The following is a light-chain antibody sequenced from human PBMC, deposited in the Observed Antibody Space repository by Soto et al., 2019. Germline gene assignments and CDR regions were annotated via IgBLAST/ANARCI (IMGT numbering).Light chain of an antibody. CDR2: DAS. V-gene: IGKV3-11*01. CDR3: QQRSNWPIT. Sequence: EIVLTQSPGTLSLSPGERATLSCRASQSVSSYLAWYQQKPGQAPRLLIYDASNRATGIPARFSGSGSGTDSTLTISSLEPEDFAVYYCQQRSNWPITFGQGTRLEIK. CDR1: QSVSSY. J-gene: IGKJ5*01.